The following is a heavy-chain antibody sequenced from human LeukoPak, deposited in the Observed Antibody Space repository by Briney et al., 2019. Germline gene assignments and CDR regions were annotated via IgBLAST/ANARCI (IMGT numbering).Heavy chain of an antibody. CDR1: GYTFTSYA. D-gene: IGHD1-26*01. Sequence: GASVKVSCKASGYTFTSYAMSWVRQAPGQGLEWMGWINTYTYNGNTNYAQKLQGRVTMTTDTSTSTAYMELRSLTSDDTALYYCERDIGDIVGASDYWGQGTLVTVSS. CDR3: ERDIGDIVGASDY. V-gene: IGHV1-18*01. J-gene: IGHJ4*02. CDR2: INTYTYNGNT.